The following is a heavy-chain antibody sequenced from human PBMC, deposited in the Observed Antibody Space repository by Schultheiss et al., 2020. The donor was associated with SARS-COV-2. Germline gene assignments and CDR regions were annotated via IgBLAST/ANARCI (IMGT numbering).Heavy chain of an antibody. V-gene: IGHV3-48*01. CDR3: ARDKGYGAAFDI. J-gene: IGHJ3*02. Sequence: GGSLRLSCAASGFTVSSYSMNWVRQAPGKGLEWVSYISSSSSTIYYADSVKGRFTISRDNAKNSLYLQMNSLRAEDTAVYYCARDKGYGAAFDIWGQGTMVTVSS. CDR1: GFTVSSYS. CDR2: ISSSSSTI. D-gene: IGHD4-17*01.